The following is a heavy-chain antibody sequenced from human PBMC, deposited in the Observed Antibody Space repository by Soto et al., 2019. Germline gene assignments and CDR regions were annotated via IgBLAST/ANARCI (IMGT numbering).Heavy chain of an antibody. J-gene: IGHJ4*02. CDR1: GFIFSNYA. D-gene: IGHD3-16*01. CDR2: ISGSGANT. V-gene: IGHV3-23*01. CDR3: TKWPRGDYFLVRNIPIYYFDY. Sequence: EVQLLDSGGDLVQPGGSLRLSCAASGFIFSNYAMNWVRQTPGKGLEWVSGISGSGANTYYADSVKGRFTISRDDSKNTLFLQMNSLRAEDTAVYYCTKWPRGDYFLVRNIPIYYFDYWGQGTLVTVSA.